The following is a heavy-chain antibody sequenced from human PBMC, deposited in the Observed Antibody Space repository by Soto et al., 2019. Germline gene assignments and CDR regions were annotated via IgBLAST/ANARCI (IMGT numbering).Heavy chain of an antibody. V-gene: IGHV3-23*01. J-gene: IGHJ5*02. D-gene: IGHD3-10*01. Sequence: GGSLRLSCAASGFTFSSYAMSWVRQAPGKGLEWVSGISGSGGSTYYADSVKGRFTISRDNSKNTLYLQMNSLRAEDTAVYYCAKLRGGIGYGSGSYYNGDWFDPWGQGTLVTVSS. CDR1: GFTFSSYA. CDR2: ISGSGGST. CDR3: AKLRGGIGYGSGSYYNGDWFDP.